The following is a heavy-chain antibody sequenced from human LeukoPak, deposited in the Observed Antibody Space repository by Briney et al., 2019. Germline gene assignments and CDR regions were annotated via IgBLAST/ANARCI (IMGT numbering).Heavy chain of an antibody. V-gene: IGHV3-7*01. CDR1: GFTFSSYG. CDR3: ARGSEYTSSTNYYFDY. CDR2: IKQDGSEK. J-gene: IGHJ4*02. Sequence: RPGGSLRLSCAASGFTFSSYGMSWVRQAPGKGLEWVANIKQDGSEKHYVDSVKGRFTISRDNAKKSLFLHMNSLRVEDTAVYYCARGSEYTSSTNYYFDYWGQGTLVTVSS. D-gene: IGHD6-6*01.